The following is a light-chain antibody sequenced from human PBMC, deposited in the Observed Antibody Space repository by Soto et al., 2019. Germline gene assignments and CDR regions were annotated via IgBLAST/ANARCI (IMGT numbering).Light chain of an antibody. CDR1: SGHSNYA. V-gene: IGLV4-69*01. CDR3: QSWGSGIVV. J-gene: IGLJ2*01. Sequence: QLVLTQSPSASASLGASVKLTCTLSSGHSNYAVAWLQQQPEKGPRYLMKLNSDGSHRKGDGIPDRFSGSSSGAERYLTISSLQSEDEPDYYCQSWGSGIVVFGGGTKLTVL. CDR2: LNSDGSH.